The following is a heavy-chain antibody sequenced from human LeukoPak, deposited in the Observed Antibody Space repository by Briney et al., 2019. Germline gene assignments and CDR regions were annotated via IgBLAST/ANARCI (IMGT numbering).Heavy chain of an antibody. J-gene: IGHJ3*02. V-gene: IGHV3-23*01. D-gene: IGHD3-10*01. CDR3: AKFGLAGSGRYHDAFDI. CDR2: ISGSGGST. CDR1: GFTFSSHG. Sequence: GGSLRLSCAASGFTFSSHGMTWVRQAPGKGLEWVSAISGSGGSTYYADSVKGRSTISRDNSKNTLYLQMNSLRAEDTAVYYCAKFGLAGSGRYHDAFDIWGQGTMVTVSS.